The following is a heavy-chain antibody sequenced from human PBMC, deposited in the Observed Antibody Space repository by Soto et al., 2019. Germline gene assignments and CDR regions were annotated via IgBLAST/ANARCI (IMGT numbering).Heavy chain of an antibody. Sequence: SETLSLTCTVSGGSISSYYWSWIRQPAGKGLEWIGRIYTSGSTNYNPSLKSRVTMSVDTSKNQFSLKLSSVTAADTAVYYCARGVAAYCGGDCQTTYFDYWGQGTLVTVS. CDR1: GGSISSYY. CDR3: ARGVAAYCGGDCQTTYFDY. J-gene: IGHJ4*02. V-gene: IGHV4-4*07. CDR2: IYTSGST. D-gene: IGHD2-21*02.